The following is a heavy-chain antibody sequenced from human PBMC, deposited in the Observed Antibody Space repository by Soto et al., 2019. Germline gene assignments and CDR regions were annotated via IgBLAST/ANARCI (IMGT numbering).Heavy chain of an antibody. Sequence: SLRLSCAASGFTFSGYSMHWVRQSPGKGLEWLALISYDGSNKYYADSVKGRFTISRDNSKNTLYLQMNSLRAEDTAVYYCARGAYYDSGGYYLGCLDYWGQGTLVTVSS. CDR2: ISYDGSNK. J-gene: IGHJ4*02. CDR1: GFTFSGYS. CDR3: ARGAYYDSGGYYLGCLDY. D-gene: IGHD3-22*01. V-gene: IGHV3-30*04.